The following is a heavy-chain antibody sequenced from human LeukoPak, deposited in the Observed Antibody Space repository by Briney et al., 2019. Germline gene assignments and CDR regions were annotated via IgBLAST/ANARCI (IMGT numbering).Heavy chain of an antibody. J-gene: IGHJ4*02. Sequence: ASVKVSRKASGYTFTSYGISWVRQAPGQGLEWMGWISAYNGNTNYAQKLQGRVTMTTDTSTSTAYMELRSLRSDDTAVYYCAREGYYDSSGYYADYWGQGTLVTVSS. D-gene: IGHD3-22*01. CDR2: ISAYNGNT. CDR1: GYTFTSYG. V-gene: IGHV1-18*01. CDR3: AREGYYDSSGYYADY.